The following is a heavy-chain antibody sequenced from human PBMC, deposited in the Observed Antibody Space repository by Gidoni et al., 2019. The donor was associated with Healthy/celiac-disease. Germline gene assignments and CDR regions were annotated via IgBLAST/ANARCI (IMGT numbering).Heavy chain of an antibody. CDR1: GFTFSSYA. CDR2: ISYDGSNK. J-gene: IGHJ4*02. D-gene: IGHD5-12*01. CDR3: ARSPGYGNIDY. V-gene: IGHV3-30-3*01. Sequence: QVQLVESGGGVVQPGRSLRLSCAASGFTFSSYAMHWVRQAPGKGLGWVAVISYDGSNKYYADSVKGRFTISRDNSKNTLYLQMNSLRAEDTAVYYCARSPGYGNIDYWGQGTLVTVSS.